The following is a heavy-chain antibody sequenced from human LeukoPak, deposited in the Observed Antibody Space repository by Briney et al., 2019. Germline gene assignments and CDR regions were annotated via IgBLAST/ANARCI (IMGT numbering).Heavy chain of an antibody. V-gene: IGHV1-69*13. D-gene: IGHD3-9*01. J-gene: IGHJ4*02. CDR1: GGTFSSYA. CDR3: ARGRRGLRNFDWLSLDY. CDR2: IIPIFGTA. Sequence: GASVKVSCKASGGTFSSYAISWVRQAPGQGLEWMGGIIPIFGTANYAQKFQGRVTITADESTSTAYMELSSLRSEDTAVYYCARGRRGLRNFDWLSLDYWGQGTLVTVSS.